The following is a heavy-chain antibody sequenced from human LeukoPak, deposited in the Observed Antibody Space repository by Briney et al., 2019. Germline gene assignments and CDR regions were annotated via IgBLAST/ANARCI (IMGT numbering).Heavy chain of an antibody. CDR2: ISSSSSYI. Sequence: GGSLRLSCAASGFTFSSYSMNWVRQAPGKGLEWVSSISSSSSYIYYADSVKGRFTISRDNAKNSPYLQMNSLRAEDTAVYYCASVYSSGWYYFDYWGQGTLVTVSS. D-gene: IGHD6-19*01. CDR3: ASVYSSGWYYFDY. CDR1: GFTFSSYS. V-gene: IGHV3-21*01. J-gene: IGHJ4*02.